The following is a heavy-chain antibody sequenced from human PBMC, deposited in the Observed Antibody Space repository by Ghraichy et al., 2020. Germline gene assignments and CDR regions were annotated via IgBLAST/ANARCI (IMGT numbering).Heavy chain of an antibody. CDR3: AKASSSGWSPFDF. V-gene: IGHV3-23*01. CDR1: GFTFSSYA. J-gene: IGHJ4*02. D-gene: IGHD6-19*01. CDR2: VGGSGDST. Sequence: LSLTCAASGFTFSSYAMSWVRQAPGKGLEWVSGVGGSGDSTYYADSVKGRFTISRDNSKNTLYLQMNSLRAEDTAVYYCAKASSSGWSPFDFWGQGTLVTVSS.